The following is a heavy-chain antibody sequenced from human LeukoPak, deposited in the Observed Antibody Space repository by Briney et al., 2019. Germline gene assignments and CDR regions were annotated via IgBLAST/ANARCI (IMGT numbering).Heavy chain of an antibody. CDR2: ISWNSGSI. Sequence: SGGSLRLSCAASGFTFSDYAMHWVRQAPGKGLEWVSGISWNSGSIGYADSVKGRFTISRDNAKNSLYLQMNSLRAEDMALYYCAKDDHFYGDYGPGYFDLWGRGTLVTVSS. J-gene: IGHJ2*01. V-gene: IGHV3-9*03. CDR3: AKDDHFYGDYGPGYFDL. CDR1: GFTFSDYA. D-gene: IGHD4-17*01.